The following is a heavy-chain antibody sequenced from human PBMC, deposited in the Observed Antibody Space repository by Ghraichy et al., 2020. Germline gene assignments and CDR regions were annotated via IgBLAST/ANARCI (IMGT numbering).Heavy chain of an antibody. CDR2: IYYSGRT. CDR1: GGSISSYY. D-gene: IGHD3-22*01. J-gene: IGHJ4*02. CDR3: ARDPQYGGGYYDY. Sequence: ESLNISCTVSGGSISSYYWSWLRQPPGKGLEWIGYIYYSGRTNYNPSLKSRVTISLDTSKSQFFLKLSSMTAADTAVYYCARDPQYGGGYYDYWGQGTLVTVSS. V-gene: IGHV4-59*01.